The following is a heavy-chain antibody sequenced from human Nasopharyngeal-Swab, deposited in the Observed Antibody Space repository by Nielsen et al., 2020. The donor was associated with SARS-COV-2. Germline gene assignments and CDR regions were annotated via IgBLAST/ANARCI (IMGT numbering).Heavy chain of an antibody. CDR2: ISGDGGST. V-gene: IGHV3-43*02. CDR3: ASGGIQLWLEDY. D-gene: IGHD5-18*01. Sequence: GESLKISCAASGFTFSSYAMHWVRQAPGKGLEWVSLISGDGGSTYYADSVKGRFTISRDNSKNSLYLQMNSLRTEDTALYYCASGGIQLWLEDYWGQGTLVTVSS. J-gene: IGHJ4*02. CDR1: GFTFSSYA.